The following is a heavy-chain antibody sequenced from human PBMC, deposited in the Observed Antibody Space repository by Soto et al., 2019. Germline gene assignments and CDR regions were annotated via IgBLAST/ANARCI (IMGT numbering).Heavy chain of an antibody. J-gene: IGHJ4*02. CDR2: ISFNGNSL. D-gene: IGHD3-3*01. CDR3: ASTFATITYYFDY. Sequence: LRRSCIASEFRLSSYAMHCIRQRAGKGLEWVAVISFNGNSLHYADSVKDRFTSSRDNSKSTLYLQMNNMRTEDTAVYYCASTFATITYYFDYWGQGTLVTVSS. CDR1: EFRLSSYA. V-gene: IGHV3-30-3*01.